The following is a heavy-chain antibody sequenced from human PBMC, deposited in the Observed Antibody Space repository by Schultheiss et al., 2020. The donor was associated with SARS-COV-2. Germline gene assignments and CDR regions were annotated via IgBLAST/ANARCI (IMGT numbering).Heavy chain of an antibody. Sequence: SETLSLTCTVSGGSVSSGSYYWSWIRQPPGKGLEWIGSIYHSGSTYYNPSLKSRVTISVDTSKNQFSLKLSSVTAADTAVYYCARDRWDSYYYYGMDVWGQGTTVTVSS. D-gene: IGHD1-26*01. CDR1: GGSVSSGSYY. CDR3: ARDRWDSYYYYGMDV. J-gene: IGHJ6*02. V-gene: IGHV4-39*07. CDR2: IYHSGST.